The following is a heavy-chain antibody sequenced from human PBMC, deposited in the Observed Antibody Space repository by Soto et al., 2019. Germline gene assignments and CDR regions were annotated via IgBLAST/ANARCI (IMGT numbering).Heavy chain of an antibody. Sequence: QITLKESGPTLVKPTQTLTLTCTFSGFSLTTTGAGVGWIRQPPGKALEWLALIYWDDDRRYSPSLKSRLTITKDSSKNQVVLTMTNMDPVDTATYFCANSAWYAFGFWGQGTLVTVSS. J-gene: IGHJ3*01. CDR3: ANSAWYAFGF. CDR1: GFSLTTTGAG. V-gene: IGHV2-5*02. D-gene: IGHD2-8*02. CDR2: IYWDDDR.